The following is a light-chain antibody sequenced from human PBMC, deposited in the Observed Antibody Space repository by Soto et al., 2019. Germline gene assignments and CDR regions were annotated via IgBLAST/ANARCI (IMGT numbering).Light chain of an antibody. CDR2: QDS. CDR1: KLGDKY. J-gene: IGLJ2*01. CDR3: QAWDSSTGGV. V-gene: IGLV3-1*01. Sequence: SYELTQPPSVSVSPGQTASITCSGDKLGDKYACWYQQKPGQSPVLVIYQDSKRPSGIPERFSSSNSGNTATLTISGTQAMDEADYYCQAWDSSTGGVFGGGTKLTVL.